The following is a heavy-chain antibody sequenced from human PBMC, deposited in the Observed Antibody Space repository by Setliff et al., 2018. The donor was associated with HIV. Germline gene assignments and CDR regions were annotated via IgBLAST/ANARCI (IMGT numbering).Heavy chain of an antibody. CDR1: GYTFTSYD. V-gene: IGHV1-8*01. D-gene: IGHD6-19*01. CDR2: MNPNSGNT. J-gene: IGHJ3*02. Sequence: ASVKVSCKASGYTFTSYDINWVRQATGQGLEWMGWMNPNSGNTGYAQKFQGRVTLTTDTSTSTAYMELRSLRSDDTAVYYCARGDEEWLAPDAFDIWGQGTMVTVS. CDR3: ARGDEEWLAPDAFDI.